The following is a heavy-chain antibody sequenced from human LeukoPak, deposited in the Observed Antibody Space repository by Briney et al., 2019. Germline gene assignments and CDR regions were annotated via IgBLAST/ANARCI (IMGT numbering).Heavy chain of an antibody. V-gene: IGHV1-2*02. J-gene: IGHJ4*02. CDR2: INPNSGGT. CDR3: ARERGRGYSYGEEVFDY. D-gene: IGHD5-18*01. Sequence: ASVKVSCKASGYTFSCYYMHWVRQTPGQGLEWMGWINPNSGGTNYAQKSQGRVTMTRDTSISTAYMELSRLRSDDTAVYFCARERGRGYSYGEEVFDYWGQGTLVTVSS. CDR1: GYTFSCYY.